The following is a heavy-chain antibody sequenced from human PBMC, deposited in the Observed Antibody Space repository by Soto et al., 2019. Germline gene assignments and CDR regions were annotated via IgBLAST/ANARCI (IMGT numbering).Heavy chain of an antibody. CDR3: ARDSTEELERGLLWWPN. CDR2: ISAYNGNT. D-gene: IGHD2-21*01. J-gene: IGHJ4*02. CDR1: GYTFTSYG. V-gene: IGHV1-18*01. Sequence: QVQLVQSGAEVKKPGASVKVSCKASGYTFTSYGISWVRQAPGQGLEWMGWISAYNGNTNYAQKLQGRVTMTTDTSXSXXYMELRSLRSDDTAVYYCARDSTEELERGLLWWPNWGQGTLVTVSS.